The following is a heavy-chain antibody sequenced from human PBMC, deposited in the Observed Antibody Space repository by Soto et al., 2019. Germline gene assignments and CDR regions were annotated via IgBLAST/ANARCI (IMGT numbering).Heavy chain of an antibody. Sequence: EVQLVESGGGLGKPGGSLRLSCAASGFTFSSYSMNWVRQAPGKGLEWVSSISGSGSHINYADSVKGRFTISRDNAKNSLYRQRDSLRAEDTAVHYCAIEDDSSGVDYWGQGSLVTVSS. V-gene: IGHV3-21*01. J-gene: IGHJ4*02. CDR2: ISGSGSHI. D-gene: IGHD3-22*01. CDR1: GFTFSSYS. CDR3: AIEDDSSGVDY.